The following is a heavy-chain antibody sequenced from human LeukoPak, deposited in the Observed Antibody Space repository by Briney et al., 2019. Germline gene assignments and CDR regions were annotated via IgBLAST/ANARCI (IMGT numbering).Heavy chain of an antibody. CDR1: GFTFGGYG. V-gene: IGHV3-33*01. CDR2: IAYDGSRA. Sequence: GGSLRLSCAGSGFTFGGYGIHWFRQTPGKGLEWVAVIAYDGSRAFYADSVKGRFTISRDNSKNTMSVQMDDLRAEDAAVYYCTRYNNDHFDYWGQGTLVTVSS. CDR3: TRYNNDHFDY. J-gene: IGHJ4*02. D-gene: IGHD1-14*01.